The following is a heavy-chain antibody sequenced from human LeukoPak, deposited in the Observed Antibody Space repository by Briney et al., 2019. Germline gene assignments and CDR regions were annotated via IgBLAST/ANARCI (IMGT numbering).Heavy chain of an antibody. J-gene: IGHJ4*02. Sequence: GASVKVSCKASGYTFSDHYMHWVRQAPGQGLEWMGWINPNSGGTNYAQKFEGRVTMTRDTSITTAYMELSRLTSDDTAVYYCAREDSGWYVDYWGQGTLVTVSS. CDR3: AREDSGWYVDY. CDR2: INPNSGGT. D-gene: IGHD6-19*01. V-gene: IGHV1-2*02. CDR1: GYTFSDHY.